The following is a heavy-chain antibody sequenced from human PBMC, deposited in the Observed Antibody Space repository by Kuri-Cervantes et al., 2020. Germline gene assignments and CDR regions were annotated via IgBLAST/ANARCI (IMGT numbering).Heavy chain of an antibody. CDR3: ARNRWGGYGSGFDH. D-gene: IGHD3-10*01. CDR1: GAPITSDY. Sequence: SETLSLTCTVSGAPITSDYWSWIRQPPGKGLEWIAQIYYSGTTKYNPSLRSRVTISVDTSKNQFSLKLASVTASDTAVYYCARNRWGGYGSGFDHWGQGALVTVSS. CDR2: IYYSGTT. J-gene: IGHJ4*02. V-gene: IGHV4-59*01.